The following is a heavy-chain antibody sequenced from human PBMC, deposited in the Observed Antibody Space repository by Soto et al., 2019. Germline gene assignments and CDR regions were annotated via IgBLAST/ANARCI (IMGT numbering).Heavy chain of an antibody. D-gene: IGHD3-16*01. J-gene: IGHJ6*02. CDR2: IWYDGSNK. Sequence: GGSLRLSCAASGFTFSSYGMHWVRQAPGKGLEWVAVIWYDGSNKYYADSVKGRFTISRDNSKNTLYLQMNSLRAEDTAVYYCARDGAGMNVGSFEKDYYYYGMDVWGQGTTVTVSS. CDR3: ARDGAGMNVGSFEKDYYYYGMDV. CDR1: GFTFSSYG. V-gene: IGHV3-33*01.